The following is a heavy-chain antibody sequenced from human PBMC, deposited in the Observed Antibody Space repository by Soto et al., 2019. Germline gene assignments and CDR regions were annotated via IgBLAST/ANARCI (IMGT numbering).Heavy chain of an antibody. V-gene: IGHV1-69*13. CDR3: ATITIFGVVDRRALYYYYGMDV. CDR2: IIPIFGTA. D-gene: IGHD3-3*01. CDR1: GCTFSSYA. J-gene: IGHJ6*02. Sequence: SVKVSCKASGCTFSSYAISWVRQAPGKGLEWMGGIIPIFGTANYAQKFQGRVTITADESTSTAYMELSSLRSEDTAVYYCATITIFGVVDRRALYYYYGMDVWGQGTTVTVSS.